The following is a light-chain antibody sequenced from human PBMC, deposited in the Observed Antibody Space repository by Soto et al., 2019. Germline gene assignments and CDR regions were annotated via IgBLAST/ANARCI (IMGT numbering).Light chain of an antibody. V-gene: IGKV3-20*01. Sequence: IGFTQSPGTLSLSPGESATLSCMASQTLSNSFIAWYQQKPGQAPRLLIYDTSSRATGVPDRYSASGSGTDFTLTIIRLEPEDFALFFCPQYGTSEMLFGQGTRLEIK. CDR1: QTLSNSF. J-gene: IGKJ5*01. CDR2: DTS. CDR3: PQYGTSEML.